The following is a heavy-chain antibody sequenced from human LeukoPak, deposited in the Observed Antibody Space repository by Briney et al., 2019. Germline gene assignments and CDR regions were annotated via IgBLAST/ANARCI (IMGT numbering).Heavy chain of an antibody. J-gene: IGHJ5*02. CDR2: ISSSGSTI. Sequence: GGSLRLSCAASGFTFSDYYMSWIRQAPGKGLEWVSYISSSGSTIYYADSVKGRFTISRDNSKNTLYLQMNSLRAEDTAVYYCAKVAGTRPSRNWFDPWGQGTLVTVSS. D-gene: IGHD1-7*01. CDR3: AKVAGTRPSRNWFDP. V-gene: IGHV3-11*01. CDR1: GFTFSDYY.